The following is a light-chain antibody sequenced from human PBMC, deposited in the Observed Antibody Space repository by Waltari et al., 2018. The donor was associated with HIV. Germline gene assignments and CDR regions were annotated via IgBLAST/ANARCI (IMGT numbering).Light chain of an antibody. V-gene: IGKV1-39*01. CDR2: VVS. CDR3: QQSYSIPWT. J-gene: IGKJ1*01. Sequence: DIQMTQSPSSLSASVGDRVTITCRSSQTISTYLTWYQPKPGKAPQRLIYVVSSLQSGVPSRFSGSGSGTDFTLTISSLQPEDFATYYCQQSYSIPWTFGQGTKVEIK. CDR1: QTISTY.